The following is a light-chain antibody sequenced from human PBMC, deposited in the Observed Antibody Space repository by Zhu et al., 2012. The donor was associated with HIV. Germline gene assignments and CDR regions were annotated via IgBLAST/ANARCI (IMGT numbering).Light chain of an antibody. CDR3: QQRSNWPLT. Sequence: VMTQSPATLSLSPGERATVSCRASRSVSSFVAWYQQKPGQAPRLLIYDASKRATGIPARFSGSGSGTDFTLTISSLEPEDFALYYCQQRSNWPLTFGGGTKVEIK. J-gene: IGKJ4*01. CDR2: DAS. CDR1: RSVSSF. V-gene: IGKV3-11*01.